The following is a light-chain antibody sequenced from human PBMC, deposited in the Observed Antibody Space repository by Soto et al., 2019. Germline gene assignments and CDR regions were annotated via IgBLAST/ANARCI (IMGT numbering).Light chain of an antibody. CDR2: EGS. CDR1: SSDVGSYNL. V-gene: IGLV2-23*01. Sequence: QSALTQPASVSGSPGQAITISCTGISSDVGSYNLVSRYQQHPGKAPKVMIYEGSKRPSGVSNRFSGSRPGNSASLTISGLQAEDEAHYYCSSYAGSSTHVVFGGGTKLTVL. J-gene: IGLJ2*01. CDR3: SSYAGSSTHVV.